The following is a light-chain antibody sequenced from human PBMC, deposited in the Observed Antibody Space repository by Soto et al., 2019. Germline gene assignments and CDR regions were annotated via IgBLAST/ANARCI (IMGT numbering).Light chain of an antibody. V-gene: IGKV1-5*01. CDR1: QSINNW. CDR2: DVS. J-gene: IGKJ4*01. Sequence: IQMTQSPSTVSASVGDRVTITCRASQSINNWLAWYQQKPGKAPRLLIYDVSSLGSGVPSRFSGSGSGAEFTLTIRSLQPDDFATYHCQQYNSNFGGGTRVEIK. CDR3: QQYNSN.